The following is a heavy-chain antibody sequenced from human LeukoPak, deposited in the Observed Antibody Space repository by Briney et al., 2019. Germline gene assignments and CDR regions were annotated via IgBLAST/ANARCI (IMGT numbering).Heavy chain of an antibody. V-gene: IGHV3-21*01. D-gene: IGHD5-18*01. CDR1: GFTFSSYI. CDR2: ISSGSSYI. J-gene: IGHJ4*02. Sequence: PGGSLRLSCAASGFTFSSYIVNWVREAPGKGLGWVSSISSGSSYIYSADSVKGRFTISRDNAKNSLYLQMDSLRVEDTAVYYCAGKNEYSYGSVLDYWGQGTLVTVSS. CDR3: AGKNEYSYGSVLDY.